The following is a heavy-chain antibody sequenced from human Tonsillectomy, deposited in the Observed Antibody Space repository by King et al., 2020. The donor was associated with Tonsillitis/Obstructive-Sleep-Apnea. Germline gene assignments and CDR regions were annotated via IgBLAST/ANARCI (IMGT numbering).Heavy chain of an antibody. J-gene: IGHJ4*02. CDR1: GFTFSSYS. CDR2: ISSSSSTI. CDR3: ARDHCSGGSCYPYYFDY. D-gene: IGHD2-15*01. Sequence: VQLVESGGGLVQPGGSLRLSCAASGFTFSSYSMNWVRQAPGKGLEWVSYISSSSSTIYYAHSVKGRFTISRDNAKNSLYLQMNSLRDEDTAVYYCARDHCSGGSCYPYYFDYWGQGTLVTVSS. V-gene: IGHV3-48*02.